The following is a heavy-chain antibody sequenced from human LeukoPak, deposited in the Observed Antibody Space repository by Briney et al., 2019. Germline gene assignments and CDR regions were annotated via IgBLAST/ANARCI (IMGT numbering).Heavy chain of an antibody. CDR2: ISTGSSTI. CDR3: ARDFAGWGYFDL. CDR1: GFTFSSYS. D-gene: IGHD3-9*01. V-gene: IGHV3-48*01. Sequence: GGTLRLSCAASGFTFSSYSMNWVRRAPGKGLEWVSHISTGSSTIYYADSVKGRFTISRDNAKNSLYLQMNSLRAEDTAVYYCARDFAGWGYFDLWGRGTQVTVSS. J-gene: IGHJ2*01.